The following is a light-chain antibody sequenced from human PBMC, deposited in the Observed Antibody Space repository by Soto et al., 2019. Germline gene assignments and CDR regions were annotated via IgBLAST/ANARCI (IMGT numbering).Light chain of an antibody. V-gene: IGLV2-14*01. J-gene: IGLJ2*01. Sequence: QSVLTQPASVSGSPGQSITISCTGTSSDVGGYNYVSWYQQHPGKAPKRMIYDVSNRPSGVSNRFSGSKSGNPASLTISGLQGEDEADYYCSSYTSSSTVVFGGGTKQTVL. CDR1: SSDVGGYNY. CDR2: DVS. CDR3: SSYTSSSTVV.